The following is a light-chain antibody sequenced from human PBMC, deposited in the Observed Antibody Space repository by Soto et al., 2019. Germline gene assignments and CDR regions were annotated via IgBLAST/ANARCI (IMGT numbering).Light chain of an antibody. CDR2: DIF. V-gene: IGKV3D-15*01. CDR1: QSVGGD. J-gene: IGKJ4*01. CDR3: QQYNSWPLA. Sequence: EIVMTRSPATPSVTPGERATLSCRAGQSVGGDVAWYQQKPGQAARLVIYDIFTRATGVPTRISGSGSGTEFTLTISSLQSGDFAVYYCQQYNSWPLAFGGGTKVDIK.